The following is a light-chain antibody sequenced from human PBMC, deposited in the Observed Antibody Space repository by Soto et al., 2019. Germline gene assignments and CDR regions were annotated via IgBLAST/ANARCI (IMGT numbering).Light chain of an antibody. Sequence: DIQMTQSPSSLSESVGDRVTITCRESQGISNYLAWYQQKPGKVPKLLIYAASTLQSGVPSRFSGSGSGTDFTLTISSLQPEDVATYYCQKYNSARWTFGKGTKVEIK. CDR1: QGISNY. J-gene: IGKJ1*01. CDR2: AAS. V-gene: IGKV1-27*01. CDR3: QKYNSARWT.